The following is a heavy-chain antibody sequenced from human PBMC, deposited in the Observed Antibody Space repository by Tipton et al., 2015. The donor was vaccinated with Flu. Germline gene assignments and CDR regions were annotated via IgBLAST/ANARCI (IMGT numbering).Heavy chain of an antibody. CDR1: SGSISSTSYF. Sequence: TLSLTCTVSSGSISSTSYFCAWIRQPPGKRLELIGSIYPSGTTYYNPSLKSRVTISADTSKSQFSLMLRSVTAADTAVYYCARLSYYDVDLKNFYFDYWGQGALVTVSS. D-gene: IGHD3-10*02. CDR3: ARLSYYDVDLKNFYFDY. J-gene: IGHJ4*02. V-gene: IGHV4-39*01. CDR2: IYPSGTT.